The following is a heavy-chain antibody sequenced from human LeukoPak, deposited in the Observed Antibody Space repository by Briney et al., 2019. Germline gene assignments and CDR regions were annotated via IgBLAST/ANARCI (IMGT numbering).Heavy chain of an antibody. D-gene: IGHD6-19*01. V-gene: IGHV3-7*04. CDR2: INQVGSVT. Sequence: QTGGSLRLSCSVSEFSFSTYWMSWVRRAPGKGLEWVAIINQVGSVTHYVDSVKGRFTISRDNAKNSLYLQMNNLRVQDTAVYYCAGGDWYPYWGQGTLVTVSS. J-gene: IGHJ4*02. CDR1: EFSFSTYW. CDR3: AGGDWYPY.